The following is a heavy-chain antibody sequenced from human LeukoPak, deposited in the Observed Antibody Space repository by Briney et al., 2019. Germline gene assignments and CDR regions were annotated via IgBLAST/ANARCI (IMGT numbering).Heavy chain of an antibody. V-gene: IGHV1-2*06. D-gene: IGHD1-26*01. CDR3: ARVIIVGASKEFDY. J-gene: IGHJ4*02. Sequence: AASVRVSCTASGYPFTGYYMHWVRQAPGQGLEWMGRINPNNGGTNYAQKFQGRVTMTRDTSISTAYMELSRLRSDDTAVYYCARVIIVGASKEFDYWGQGTLVTVSS. CDR2: INPNNGGT. CDR1: GYPFTGYY.